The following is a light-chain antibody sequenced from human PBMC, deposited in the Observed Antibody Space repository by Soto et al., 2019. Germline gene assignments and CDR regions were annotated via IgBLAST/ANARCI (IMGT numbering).Light chain of an antibody. CDR3: QHYNSYSEA. V-gene: IGKV1-5*03. J-gene: IGKJ1*01. CDR1: QTISSW. Sequence: IHMTPSPSTPSGSLGDRVTNTFRASQTISSWLAWYQQKPGKAPKLLIYKASTLKSGVPSRFSGSGSGTEFTLTISSLQPDDFATYYCQHYNSYSEAFGQGTKVDIK. CDR2: KAS.